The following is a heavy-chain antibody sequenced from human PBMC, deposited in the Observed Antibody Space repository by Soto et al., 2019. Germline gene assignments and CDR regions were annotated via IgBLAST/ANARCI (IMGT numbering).Heavy chain of an antibody. J-gene: IGHJ6*02. CDR2: IWYDESNI. V-gene: IGHV3-33*01. CDR3: ARDDIPGIAVAIYGMDV. Sequence: GGSLRLSCAASGFTFSSYGMHWVRQAPGKGLDWVAVIWYDESNIYYADSVEGRFTISRDNSKNTLFLQMNSLRAEDTAVYYCARDDIPGIAVAIYGMDVWGQGTTVTVYS. D-gene: IGHD6-19*01. CDR1: GFTFSSYG.